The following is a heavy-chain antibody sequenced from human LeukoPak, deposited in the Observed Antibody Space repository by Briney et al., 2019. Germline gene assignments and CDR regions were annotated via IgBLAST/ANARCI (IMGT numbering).Heavy chain of an antibody. CDR2: INHSGST. D-gene: IGHD6-13*01. CDR1: GGSFSGYY. V-gene: IGHV4-34*01. Sequence: MTSETLSLTCAVYGGSFSGYYWSWIRQPPGKGLEWIGEINHSGSTNYNPSLKSRVTVSVDTSKNQFSLKLSSVTAADTAVYYCARGYRSSWYRPAQPIYYYYMDVWGKGTTVTVSS. CDR3: ARGYRSSWYRPAQPIYYYYMDV. J-gene: IGHJ6*03.